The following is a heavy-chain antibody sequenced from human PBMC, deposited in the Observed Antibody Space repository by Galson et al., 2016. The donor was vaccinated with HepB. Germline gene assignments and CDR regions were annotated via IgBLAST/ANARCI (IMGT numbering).Heavy chain of an antibody. V-gene: IGHV3-9*01. Sequence: SLRLSCAASGFIFDDYGMHWVRQAPGKGLEWVSGISWNSGSKGYADSVKGRFTISRDNAKKSLYVEMKSLRPEDTAFYYCGKDVGTGGYANGYYYGVDVWGQGTTVTVSS. CDR2: ISWNSGSK. CDR1: GFIFDDYG. J-gene: IGHJ6*02. CDR3: GKDVGTGGYANGYYYGVDV. D-gene: IGHD5-18*01.